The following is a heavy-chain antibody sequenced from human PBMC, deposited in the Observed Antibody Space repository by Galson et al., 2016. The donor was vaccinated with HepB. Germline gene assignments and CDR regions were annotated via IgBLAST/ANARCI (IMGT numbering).Heavy chain of an antibody. V-gene: IGHV4-34*01. D-gene: IGHD6-6*01. CDR3: ATLRPSLQLVGY. J-gene: IGHJ4*02. CDR1: GGSFSDSY. CDR2: INHSGNT. Sequence: ETLSLTCAVYGGSFSDSYWSWIRQPPGKGLEWIGEINHSGNTNYNPSLTSRVTISVDTSKNQFSLKLSSVTAADTAVYYCATLRPSLQLVGYWGQGTLVTVSS.